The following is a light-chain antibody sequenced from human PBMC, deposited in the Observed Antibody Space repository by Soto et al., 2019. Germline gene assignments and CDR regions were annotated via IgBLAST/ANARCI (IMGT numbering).Light chain of an antibody. V-gene: IGKV3-20*01. CDR1: QSVNANY. J-gene: IGKJ1*01. Sequence: VLTQSPGTLSLSPGERATLSCRASQSVNANYLAWYQRKPGQAPSLLIYGASSRATGIPDRFSGSGSGTDFTLTISRLEPEDFAVYYCQQYGSSPWTFGQGTKVDIK. CDR3: QQYGSSPWT. CDR2: GAS.